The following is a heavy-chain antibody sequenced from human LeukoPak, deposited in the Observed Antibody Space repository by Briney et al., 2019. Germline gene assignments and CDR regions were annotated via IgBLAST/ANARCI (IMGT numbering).Heavy chain of an antibody. J-gene: IGHJ4*02. CDR2: IIPIFGTA. CDR1: GGTFSSYA. D-gene: IGHD2-2*02. Sequence: GSSVKVSCKASGGTFSSYAISWVRQAPGQGLEWMGGIIPIFGTANYAQKFQGRVTITADESTSTAYMELSSLRSEDTAVYYCARDQAYCSSTSCYIRSFDYWGQGTLVTVSS. V-gene: IGHV1-69*01. CDR3: ARDQAYCSSTSCYIRSFDY.